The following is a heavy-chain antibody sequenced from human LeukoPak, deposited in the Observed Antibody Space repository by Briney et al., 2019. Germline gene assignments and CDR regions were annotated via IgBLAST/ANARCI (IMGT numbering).Heavy chain of an antibody. CDR1: GFTFSSYW. Sequence: PGGSLRLSCAASGFTFSSYWMHWVRQAPGKGLVWVSRINSDGSSTTYVDSVKGRFTISRDNAKNTLYLQMNSLRAEDTAVYYCVRDTLEYSSGFDYWGQGTLVTVSS. V-gene: IGHV3-74*01. J-gene: IGHJ4*02. D-gene: IGHD6-19*01. CDR3: VRDTLEYSSGFDY. CDR2: INSDGSST.